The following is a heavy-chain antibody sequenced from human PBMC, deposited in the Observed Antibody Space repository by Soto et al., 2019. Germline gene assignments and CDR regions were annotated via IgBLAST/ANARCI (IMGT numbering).Heavy chain of an antibody. CDR1: GFTFDDYA. V-gene: IGHV3-9*01. CDR2: ISWNSGSI. J-gene: IGHJ1*01. D-gene: IGHD6-13*01. CDR3: AKGLYSSSWYWPAQH. Sequence: EVQLVESGGGLVQPGRSLRLSCAASGFTFDDYAMHWVRQAPGKGLEWVSGISWNSGSIGYADSVKGRFTISRDNAKNXXXLXMNSLRAEDTALYYCAKGLYSSSWYWPAQHWGQGTLVTVSS.